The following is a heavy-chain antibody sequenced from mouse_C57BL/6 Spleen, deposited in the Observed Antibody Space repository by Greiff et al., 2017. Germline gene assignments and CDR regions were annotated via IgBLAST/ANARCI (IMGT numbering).Heavy chain of an antibody. CDR1: GYAFSSSW. V-gene: IGHV1-82*01. CDR2: LYPGDGDT. Sequence: VQLQESGPELVKPGASVKISCKASGYAFSSSWMNWVKQRPGKGLEWIGRLYPGDGDTNYNGKFKGKATLTADKSSSTAYMQLSSLTSEDSAVDFCARATELRYFDVWGTGTTVTVSS. D-gene: IGHD1-1*01. J-gene: IGHJ1*03. CDR3: ARATELRYFDV.